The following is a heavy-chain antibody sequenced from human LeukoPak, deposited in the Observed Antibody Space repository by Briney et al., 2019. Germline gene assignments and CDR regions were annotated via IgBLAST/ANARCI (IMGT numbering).Heavy chain of an antibody. D-gene: IGHD6-6*01. CDR3: ATVRGSSPSTAYFAY. J-gene: IGHJ4*02. CDR1: RLTFRRNA. CDR2: ISSDGRYK. Sequence: PGVPLTLLCSGSRLTFRRNAIVCLPHTRGGGGVGLSAISSDGRYKYYTDSVKGRFTTSRDNSRNTVYLQMNGLRVEDTAVYSCATVRGSSPSTAYFAYWGQGTLVTVSS. V-gene: IGHV3-23*01.